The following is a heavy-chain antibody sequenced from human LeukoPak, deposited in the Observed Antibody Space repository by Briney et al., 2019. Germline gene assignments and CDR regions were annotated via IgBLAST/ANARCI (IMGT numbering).Heavy chain of an antibody. V-gene: IGHV3-23*01. CDR3: AKDRGYCSSTSCYISPPGY. D-gene: IGHD2-2*02. CDR1: GFTFSTYA. J-gene: IGHJ4*02. CDR2: ISGSGGTT. Sequence: PGGSLRLSCAASGFTFSTYAMSWVRQAPGKGLEWVSVISGSGGTTYYADSVKGRFTITRDNSKNTLYLQMNSLRAEDTAVYYCAKDRGYCSSTSCYISPPGYWGQGTLVTVSS.